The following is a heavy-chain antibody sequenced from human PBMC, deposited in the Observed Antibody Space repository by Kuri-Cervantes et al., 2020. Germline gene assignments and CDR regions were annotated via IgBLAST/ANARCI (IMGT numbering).Heavy chain of an antibody. Sequence: GSLRLSCTVSGGSISSSSYYWSWIRQPPGKGLEWIGYIYYSGSTNYNPSLKSRVTMSVDTSKNQFSLKLSSVTAADTAVYYCARGGTTVTDYYFDYWGQGALVTVSS. CDR1: GGSISSSSYY. V-gene: IGHV4-61*01. D-gene: IGHD4-17*01. CDR3: ARGGTTVTDYYFDY. CDR2: IYYSGST. J-gene: IGHJ4*02.